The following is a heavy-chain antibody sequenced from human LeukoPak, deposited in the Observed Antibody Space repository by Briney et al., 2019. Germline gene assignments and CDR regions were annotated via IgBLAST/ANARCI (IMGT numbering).Heavy chain of an antibody. CDR3: ARLSAAGGNYFDY. D-gene: IGHD6-13*01. V-gene: IGHV4-34*01. J-gene: IGHJ4*02. Sequence: SETLSLTCAVYGGSFSGYYWSWIRQPPGKGLEWIGEINHSGSTNYNPSLKSRVTISVDTSKNQFSLKLSSVTAADTAVYYCARLSAAGGNYFDYWGQGTLVTVSS. CDR2: INHSGST. CDR1: GGSFSGYY.